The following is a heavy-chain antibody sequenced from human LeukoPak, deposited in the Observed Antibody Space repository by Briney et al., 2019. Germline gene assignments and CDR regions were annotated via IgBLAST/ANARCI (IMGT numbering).Heavy chain of an antibody. CDR1: GGSISSGGYY. CDR2: IYHSGST. Sequence: KPSETLSLTCTVSGGSISSGGYYWSWIRQPPRKGLEWIGYIYHSGSTYYNPSLKSRVTISVDRSKNQFSLKLSSVTAADTAVYYCARDEGSSSSHFDYWGQGTLVTVSS. J-gene: IGHJ4*02. D-gene: IGHD6-6*01. CDR3: ARDEGSSSSHFDY. V-gene: IGHV4-30-2*01.